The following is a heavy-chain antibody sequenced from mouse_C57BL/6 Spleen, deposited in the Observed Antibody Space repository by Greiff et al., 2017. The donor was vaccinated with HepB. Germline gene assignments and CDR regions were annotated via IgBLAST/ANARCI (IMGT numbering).Heavy chain of an antibody. D-gene: IGHD2-12*01. V-gene: IGHV1-59*01. CDR2: IDPSDSYT. J-gene: IGHJ4*01. CDR1: GYTFTSYW. Sequence: QVQLQQPGAELVRPGTSVKLSCKASGYTFTSYWMHWVKQRPGQGLEWIGVIDPSDSYTNYNQKFKGKATLTVDTSSSTAYMQLSSLTSEDSAVYYCAIRSYYAMDYWGQGTSVTVSS. CDR3: AIRSYYAMDY.